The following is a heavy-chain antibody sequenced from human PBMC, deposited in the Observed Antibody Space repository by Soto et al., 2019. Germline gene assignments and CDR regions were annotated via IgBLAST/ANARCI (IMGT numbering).Heavy chain of an antibody. V-gene: IGHV3-48*03. CDR3: AREGTAMDFDY. J-gene: IGHJ4*02. Sequence: PGGSLRLSCAASGFTFSSYEMNWVRQAPGKGLEWVSYISSSGSTIYYADSVKGRFTISRDNAKNSLYLQMNSLRAEDTAVYYCAREGTAMDFDYWGQGTLVTVSS. D-gene: IGHD5-18*01. CDR2: ISSSGSTI. CDR1: GFTFSSYE.